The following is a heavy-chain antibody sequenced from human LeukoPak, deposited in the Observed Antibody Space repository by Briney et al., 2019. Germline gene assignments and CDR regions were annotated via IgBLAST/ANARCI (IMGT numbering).Heavy chain of an antibody. CDR3: ARGDYDSSGYYGFYYYYYMDV. CDR2: ISAYNGNT. D-gene: IGHD3-22*01. Sequence: ASVKVSCKASGYTFTSYGISWVRQAPGQGLEWMGWISAYNGNTNYAQKLQGRVTVTTDTSTSTAYMELRSLRSDDTAVYYCARGDYDSSGYYGFYYYYYMDVWGKGTTVTVSS. CDR1: GYTFTSYG. V-gene: IGHV1-18*01. J-gene: IGHJ6*03.